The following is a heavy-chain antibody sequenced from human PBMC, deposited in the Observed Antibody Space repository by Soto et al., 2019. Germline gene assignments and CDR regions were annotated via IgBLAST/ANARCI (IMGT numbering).Heavy chain of an antibody. J-gene: IGHJ5*02. D-gene: IGHD6-19*01. CDR1: GGSISNYY. V-gene: IGHV4-59*01. CDR3: ARGPGSGLLWFDP. CDR2: IFYSGST. Sequence: ETLSLTCNVSGGSISNYYWAWIRQPPGKGLEWIGYIFYSGSTNYNPSLKSRVSISVDTSKNRFSLKLTSVTAADTAVYYCARGPGSGLLWFDPWGQGTLVTVSS.